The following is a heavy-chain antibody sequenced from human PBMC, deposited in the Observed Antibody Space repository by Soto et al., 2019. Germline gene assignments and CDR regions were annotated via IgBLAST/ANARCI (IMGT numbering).Heavy chain of an antibody. CDR1: GFTFSSYA. CDR3: AKSGQYGAGSYSVNFDY. CDR2: ISGSGGST. V-gene: IGHV3-23*01. J-gene: IGHJ4*02. D-gene: IGHD3-10*01. Sequence: EVQLLESGGGLVQPGGSLRLSCAASGFTFSSYAMNWVRQAPGKGLEWVSGISGSGGSTYYADSVKGRFTISRDNSKNTLDVQMNSLRAEDTAVYYCAKSGQYGAGSYSVNFDYWGQGTLGTVSS.